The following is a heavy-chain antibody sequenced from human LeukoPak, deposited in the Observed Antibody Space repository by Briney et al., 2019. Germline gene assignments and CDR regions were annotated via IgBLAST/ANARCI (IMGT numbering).Heavy chain of an antibody. Sequence: GGSLRLSCAASGFTVSSNYMSWVRQAPGKGLEWVSVIYSGGSTYYADSVKGRFTISRDNSKNTLYLQMNSLRAEDTAVYYCAAGYDGASVCQVAFDNWGQGTMVTVSS. J-gene: IGHJ4*02. CDR2: IYSGGST. D-gene: IGHD3-22*01. CDR1: GFTVSSNY. CDR3: AAGYDGASVCQVAFDN. V-gene: IGHV3-66*01.